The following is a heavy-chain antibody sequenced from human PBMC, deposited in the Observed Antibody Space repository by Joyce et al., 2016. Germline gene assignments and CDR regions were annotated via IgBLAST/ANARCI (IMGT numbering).Heavy chain of an antibody. Sequence: EVQLVESGGGLVQPGGSLRLTCAVAGFNFSNYWMSWVRQAQGKGLEWVANIKEDESEKYYVDSVKGRFTISRDNANNSVYLQMNSLRAEDTAVYCCVRDQYYYDSSGSSFAVWGRGTLVTVSS. CDR3: VRDQYYYDSSGSSFAV. D-gene: IGHD3-22*01. CDR2: IKEDESEK. CDR1: GFNFSNYW. J-gene: IGHJ4*02. V-gene: IGHV3-7*01.